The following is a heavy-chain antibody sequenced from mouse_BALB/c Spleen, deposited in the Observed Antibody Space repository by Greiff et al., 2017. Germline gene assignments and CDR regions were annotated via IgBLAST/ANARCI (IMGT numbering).Heavy chain of an antibody. CDR3: ARGGYGSPYYFDY. D-gene: IGHD1-1*01. CDR1: GYSFTDYI. CDR2: INPYYGST. Sequence: VQLQQTGPELVKPGASVKISCKASGYSFTDYIMLWVKQSHGKSLEWIGNINPYYGSTSYNLKFKGKATLTVDKSSSTAYMQLNSLTSEDSAVYYRARGGYGSPYYFDYWGQGTTLTVSS. J-gene: IGHJ2*01. V-gene: IGHV1-39*01.